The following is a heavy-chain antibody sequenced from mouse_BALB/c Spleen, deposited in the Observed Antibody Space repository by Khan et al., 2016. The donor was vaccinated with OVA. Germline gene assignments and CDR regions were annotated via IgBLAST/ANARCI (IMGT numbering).Heavy chain of an antibody. CDR3: ARSGGNFHWYFDV. CDR2: MSSGSSTI. CDR1: GFTFSSFG. V-gene: IGHV5-17*02. D-gene: IGHD2-1*01. J-gene: IGHJ1*01. Sequence: EVELVESGGDLVQPGGSRKLSCAASGFTFSSFGMHWVRQAPKQGLEWVAYMSSGSSTIYYVDTVKGRFTISRDNPKNTLFLQMTSLRSEDTAMYYCARSGGNFHWYFDVWGAGTSVTVSS.